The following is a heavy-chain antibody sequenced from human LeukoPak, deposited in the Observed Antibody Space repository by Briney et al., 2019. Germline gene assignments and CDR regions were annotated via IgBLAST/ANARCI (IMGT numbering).Heavy chain of an antibody. CDR1: GFTFTNYA. Sequence: PGGSLRLSCAPSGFTFTNYAMSWVRQAPGKGLECVSAISGSGDITYYADSVKGRFTISRDNSKNTVSLQMNSLRAEDTAIYYCTQRDHASGSYLGAFDFWGQGTMVTVSS. V-gene: IGHV3-23*01. CDR2: ISGSGDIT. CDR3: TQRDHASGSYLGAFDF. D-gene: IGHD3-10*01. J-gene: IGHJ3*01.